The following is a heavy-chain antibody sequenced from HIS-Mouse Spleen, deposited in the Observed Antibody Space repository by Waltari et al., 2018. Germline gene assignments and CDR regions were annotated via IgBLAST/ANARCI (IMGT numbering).Heavy chain of an antibody. CDR2: ISYDGSNK. CDR1: GFTFSSYR. V-gene: IGHV3-30*18. CDR3: AKASSGWLDY. J-gene: IGHJ4*02. D-gene: IGHD6-19*01. Sequence: QVQLVESGGGVVEPGRSLRLSCAASGFTFSSYRMHWVRQAPGKGRGRVEVISYDGSNKYDAASVKGRFTISRDNSKNTLYLQMNSLRAEDTAVYYCAKASSGWLDYWGQGTLVTVSS.